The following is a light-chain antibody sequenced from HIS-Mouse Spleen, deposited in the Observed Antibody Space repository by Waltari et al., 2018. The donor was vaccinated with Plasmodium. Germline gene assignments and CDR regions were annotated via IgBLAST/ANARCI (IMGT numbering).Light chain of an antibody. CDR1: ALPKKY. CDR3: YSTDSSGNHRV. J-gene: IGLJ3*02. V-gene: IGLV3-10*01. CDR2: EDS. Sequence: SYELTQPPSVSVSPGQTARITCSGDALPKKYANWYHQKSGQAPVLVIYEDSKRPSGIPERFSGSSSGTMATLTISGAQVEDEADYYCYSTDSSGNHRVFGGGTKLTVL.